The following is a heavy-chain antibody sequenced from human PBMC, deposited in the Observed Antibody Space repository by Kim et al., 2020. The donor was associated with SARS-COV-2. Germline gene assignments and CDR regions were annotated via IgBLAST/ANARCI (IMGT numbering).Heavy chain of an antibody. D-gene: IGHD1-20*01. J-gene: IGHJ3*02. CDR3: ARPSITGTPDAFDI. V-gene: IGHV4-39*01. CDR2: IYYSGST. Sequence: SETLSLTCTVSGGSISSSSYYWGWIRQPPGKGLEWIGSIYYSGSTYYNPSLKSRVTISVDTSKNQFSLKLSSVTAADTAVYYCARPSITGTPDAFDIWGQGTMVTVSS. CDR1: GGSISSSSYY.